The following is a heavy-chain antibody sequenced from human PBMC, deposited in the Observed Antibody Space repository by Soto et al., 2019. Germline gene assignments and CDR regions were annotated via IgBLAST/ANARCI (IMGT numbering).Heavy chain of an antibody. Sequence: WGSLRLSFAASGFTFSSYSMNWVRQAPGKGLEWVSSISSSSSYIYYAYSVKVRFTISRDNAKNSLYLQMNSLRAEDTAVYYCATGYHYYYGMHXWGQGTTLTVS. V-gene: IGHV3-21*01. J-gene: IGHJ6*02. CDR3: ATGYHYYYGMHX. CDR1: GFTFSSYS. CDR2: ISSSSSYI.